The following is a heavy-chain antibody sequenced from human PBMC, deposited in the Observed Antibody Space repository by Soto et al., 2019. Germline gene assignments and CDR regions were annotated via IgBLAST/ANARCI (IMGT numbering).Heavy chain of an antibody. CDR2: IQPGDSDT. CDR3: AVFRSSWFGDGRLDS. CDR1: GYRFSTYW. J-gene: IGHJ4*02. V-gene: IGHV5-51*01. Sequence: GESLKISCKGSGYRFSTYWIGWVRQKPGKGLEWMGIIQPGDSDTRYSPSFQGQVTISADKSTSKAYLQWNSLEASDTAIYYCAVFRSSWFGDGRLDSWGPGTLVTVSS. D-gene: IGHD6-13*01.